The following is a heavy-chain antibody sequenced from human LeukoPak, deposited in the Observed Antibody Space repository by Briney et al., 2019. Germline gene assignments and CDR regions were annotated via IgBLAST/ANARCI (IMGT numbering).Heavy chain of an antibody. Sequence: GVSLRLSCAASGFTFCSYGMHWVRQAPGKGLEWVAVIWYDGSNKYYADSVKGRFTISRDNSKNTLYLQMNSLRAEDTAVYYCARESRIGGMDVWGQGTTVTVSS. J-gene: IGHJ6*02. CDR1: GFTFCSYG. D-gene: IGHD2-15*01. CDR2: IWYDGSNK. V-gene: IGHV3-33*01. CDR3: ARESRIGGMDV.